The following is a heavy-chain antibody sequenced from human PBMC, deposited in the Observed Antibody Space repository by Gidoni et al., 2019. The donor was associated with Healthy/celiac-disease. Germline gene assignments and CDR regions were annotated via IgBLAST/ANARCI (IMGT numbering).Heavy chain of an antibody. CDR1: AFTFSTSW. D-gene: IGHD5-12*01. CDR3: ARDPGIVATGGYYYYGMDV. Sequence: EVQLVESGGGLVQPGGSLRLSCAASAFTFSTSWMSWVRQAPGRGLEWVANIKQDGSEKYYVDSVKGRFTISRDNAKNSLYLQMNSLRAEDTAVYYCARDPGIVATGGYYYYGMDVWGQGTTVTVSS. J-gene: IGHJ6*02. V-gene: IGHV3-7*03. CDR2: IKQDGSEK.